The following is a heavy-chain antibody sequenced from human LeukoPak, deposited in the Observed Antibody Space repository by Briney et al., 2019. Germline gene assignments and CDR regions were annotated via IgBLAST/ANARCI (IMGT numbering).Heavy chain of an antibody. V-gene: IGHV4-61*01. J-gene: IGHJ5*02. D-gene: IGHD1-1*01. CDR2: ISYSGST. CDR1: GDSISRTNFY. Sequence: SETLSLTCTVSGDSISRTNFYWGWIRQPPGKGLEWIGYISYSGSTNFNPSLKSRVNISVDTSKNQFSLKLSSVTAADTAVYYCAREGTAGTNLNWFDPWGQGTLVTVSS. CDR3: AREGTAGTNLNWFDP.